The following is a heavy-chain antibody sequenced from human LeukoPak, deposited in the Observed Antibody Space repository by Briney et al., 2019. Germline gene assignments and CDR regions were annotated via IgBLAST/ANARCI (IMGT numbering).Heavy chain of an antibody. CDR1: GYTFTSYG. Sequence: ASVKVSCKASGYTFTSYGISWVRQAPGQGLEWMGWISAYNGNTNYAQKLQGRVTMTTDTSTSTAYMELRSLRSDDTAVYYCARDEGIVVVTNDAVDIWGQGTIVTVSS. CDR3: ARDEGIVVVTNDAVDI. D-gene: IGHD2-21*02. CDR2: ISAYNGNT. J-gene: IGHJ3*02. V-gene: IGHV1-18*01.